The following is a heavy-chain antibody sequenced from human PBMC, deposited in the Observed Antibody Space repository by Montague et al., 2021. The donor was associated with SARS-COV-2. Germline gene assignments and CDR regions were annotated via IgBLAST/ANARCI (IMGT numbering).Heavy chain of an antibody. CDR3: ARIRDYDILTGSYSGFDC. CDR1: GFSPSTSGMC. CDR2: IDWDDDX. D-gene: IGHD3-9*01. Sequence: TLSLTCTFSGFSPSTSGMCVSWIRQPPGKALEWLALIDWDDDXYYSTSLKTRLTISKDTSKNQVVLTMTNMDPVDTATYYCARIRDYDILTGSYSGFDCWGQGTLVTVSS. V-gene: IGHV2-70*01. J-gene: IGHJ4*02.